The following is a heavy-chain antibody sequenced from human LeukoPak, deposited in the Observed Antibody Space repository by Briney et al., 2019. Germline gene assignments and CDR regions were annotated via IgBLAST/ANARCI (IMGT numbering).Heavy chain of an antibody. J-gene: IGHJ4*02. V-gene: IGHV4-39*07. CDR1: GGSVSSSSHY. CDR3: AREPRTYANVFLVVYYFDY. CDR2: FYFGGTT. Sequence: SETLSLTCTVSGGSVSSSSHYWAWLRQPPGKGLEWIGSFYFGGTTYYNPALQSRVTISGDTSKDLFSLNLTSVTAADTAIYYCAREPRTYANVFLVVYYFDYWGQGSLVTVSS. D-gene: IGHD2/OR15-2a*01.